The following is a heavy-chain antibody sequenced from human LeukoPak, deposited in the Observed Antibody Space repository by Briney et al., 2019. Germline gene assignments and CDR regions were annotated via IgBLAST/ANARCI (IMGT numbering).Heavy chain of an antibody. CDR2: ISYDGSNK. V-gene: IGHV3-33*08. J-gene: IGHJ4*02. CDR1: GFTFSSYG. CDR3: ATEYHCTY. Sequence: PGRSLRLSCAASGFTFSSYGLHWVRQAPGKGLEWVAVISYDGSNKYYADSVKGRFTISRDNSKNTLYLQMHSLGAEDTAVYYCATEYHCTYWGQGTLVTVSS. D-gene: IGHD2-8*01.